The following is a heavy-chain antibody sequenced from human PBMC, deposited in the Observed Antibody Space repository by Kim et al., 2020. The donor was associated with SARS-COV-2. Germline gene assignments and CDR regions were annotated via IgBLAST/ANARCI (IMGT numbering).Heavy chain of an antibody. Sequence: YNTVMKSRVTISADTSKNQFSLKLRSVTAADTAVYYCDGEAAATPSLLDYWGQGTLVTVSS. V-gene: IGHV4-30-2*05. CDR3: DGEAAATPSLLDY. J-gene: IGHJ4*02. D-gene: IGHD2-15*01.